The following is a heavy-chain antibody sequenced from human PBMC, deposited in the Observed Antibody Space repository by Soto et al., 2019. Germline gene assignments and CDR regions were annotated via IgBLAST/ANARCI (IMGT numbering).Heavy chain of an antibody. CDR1: EFTLRNYW. J-gene: IGHJ4*02. D-gene: IGHD6-19*01. CDR3: VRGSSGWTGSDY. Sequence: EVQLVESGGGLVQPGGSLRLSCTGSEFTLRNYWMHWVRQAPGKGLVWVARINEDGSHTDHAASVKGRLGISRDNAKSPLFLQMSRLGADDTGLYYCVRGSSGWTGSDYWGQGTLLTVSS. CDR2: INEDGSHT. V-gene: IGHV3-74*01.